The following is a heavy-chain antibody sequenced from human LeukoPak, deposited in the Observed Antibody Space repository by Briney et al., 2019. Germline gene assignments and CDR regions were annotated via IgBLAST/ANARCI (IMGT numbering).Heavy chain of an antibody. V-gene: IGHV4-59*01. CDR1: GGSISSYY. CDR3: ARGRPHQFDF. CDR2: IYYSGSA. Sequence: PSETLSLTCTVSGGSISSYYWNWVRQPPGKGLEWIGYIYYSGSANYNSSLKSRVIISVDTSKNQFSLKLSSVTAADTAVYYCARGRPHQFDFWGQGTLVTVSS. J-gene: IGHJ4*02.